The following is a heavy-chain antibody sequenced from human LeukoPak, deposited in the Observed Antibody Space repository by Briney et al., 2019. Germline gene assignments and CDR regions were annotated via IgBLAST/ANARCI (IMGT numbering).Heavy chain of an antibody. Sequence: PGGSLRLSCAASGFTFSDYYMSWIRQAPGKGLEWVSYISSSGSTIYSADSVKGRFTISRDNAKNSLYLQMNSLRAEDTAVYYCARVAYCGGDCYPYYFDYWGQGTLVTVSS. CDR1: GFTFSDYY. D-gene: IGHD2-21*02. J-gene: IGHJ4*02. CDR3: ARVAYCGGDCYPYYFDY. CDR2: ISSSGSTI. V-gene: IGHV3-11*01.